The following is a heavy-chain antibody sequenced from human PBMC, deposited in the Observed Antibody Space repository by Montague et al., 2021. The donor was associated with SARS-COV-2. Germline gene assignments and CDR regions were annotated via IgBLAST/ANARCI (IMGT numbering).Heavy chain of an antibody. Sequence: SLRLSCAASGFTVSTFDMTWVRQAPGKGLECVSVILSGGRTFYAASVKGRFTISRDDSTDTLYLHMNSLRGEDMAIYYCTKDWDYWGQGALVTVSS. V-gene: IGHV3-23*03. CDR2: ILSGGRT. CDR1: GFTVSTFD. CDR3: TKDWDY. J-gene: IGHJ4*02.